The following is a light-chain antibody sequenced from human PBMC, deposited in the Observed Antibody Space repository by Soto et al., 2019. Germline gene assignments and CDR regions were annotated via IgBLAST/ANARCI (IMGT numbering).Light chain of an antibody. J-gene: IGKJ4*01. Sequence: EIVMTQSPDTLSFSTFERATLSCISSQRVSSDSLAWYQHKPGQTPRLLIYDTSTRATGVPTRFSGSRSGAEFTLTINSLQSEDFAVYYCQPYNNWPLTFGGGTKVDIK. V-gene: IGKV3-15*01. CDR2: DTS. CDR3: QPYNNWPLT. CDR1: QRVSSD.